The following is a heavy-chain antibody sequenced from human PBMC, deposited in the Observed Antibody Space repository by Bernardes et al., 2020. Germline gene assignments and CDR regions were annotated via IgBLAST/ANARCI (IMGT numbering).Heavy chain of an antibody. CDR3: ATGGRFADSSGCLDP. CDR2: IYYSGST. Sequence: SETLSLTCTVSGGSISSSSYYWGWIRQPPGKGLEWIGTIYYSGSTYYNPSLKSRVTISVDTSKNQFSLKLSSMTAADTAVYYCATGGRFADSSGCLDPWGQGTLVTVSS. CDR1: GGSISSSSYY. J-gene: IGHJ5*02. D-gene: IGHD3-22*01. V-gene: IGHV4-39*01.